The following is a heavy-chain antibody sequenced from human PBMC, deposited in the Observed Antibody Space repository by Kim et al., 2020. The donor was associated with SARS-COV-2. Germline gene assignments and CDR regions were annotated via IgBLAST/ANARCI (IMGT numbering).Heavy chain of an antibody. CDR2: IYTSGST. CDR3: ARDPLVVTTNYYYYYGMDV. Sequence: SETLSLTCTVSGGSISSGSYYWSWIRQPAGKGLEWIGRIYTSGSTNYNPSLKSRVTISVDTSKNQFSLKLSSVTAADTAVYYCARDPLVVTTNYYYYYGMDVWGQGTTVTVSS. D-gene: IGHD2-21*02. CDR1: GGSISSGSYY. J-gene: IGHJ6*02. V-gene: IGHV4-61*02.